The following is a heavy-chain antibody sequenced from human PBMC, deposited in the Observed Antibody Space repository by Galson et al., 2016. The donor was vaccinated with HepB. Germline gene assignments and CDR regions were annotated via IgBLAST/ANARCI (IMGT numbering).Heavy chain of an antibody. J-gene: IGHJ4*02. CDR2: ISGSGDIT. CDR3: AKSEVVVVASHQV. CDR1: GFSFSRRA. D-gene: IGHD2-15*01. V-gene: IGHV3-23*01. Sequence: SLRLSCAASGFSFSRRAMDWVRQAPGKGLEWVSSISGSGDITYSADSVTGRFTISRDNSKSTLYLQMNSLRVEDTAVYYCAKSEVVVVASHQVWGQGTLVTVAS.